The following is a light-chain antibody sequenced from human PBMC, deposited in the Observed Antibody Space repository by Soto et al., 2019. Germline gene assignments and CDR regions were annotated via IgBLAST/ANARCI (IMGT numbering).Light chain of an antibody. Sequence: QSVLTQPPSASGTPGQRVTISCSGSSSNIGTNYVYWYQHLPGTAPKLLIYRNNQRPSGVPDRFSGSKSGTSAPLAISGLRSEDEADYYCAAWDDSLSVLFGGGTKVTVL. CDR3: AAWDDSLSVL. V-gene: IGLV1-47*01. CDR2: RNN. CDR1: SSNIGTNY. J-gene: IGLJ2*01.